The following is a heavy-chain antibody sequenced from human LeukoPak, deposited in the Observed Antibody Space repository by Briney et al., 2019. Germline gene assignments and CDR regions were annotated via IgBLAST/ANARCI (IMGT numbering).Heavy chain of an antibody. D-gene: IGHD2/OR15-2a*01. CDR3: VSFYEAY. V-gene: IGHV3-21*01. J-gene: IGHJ4*02. Sequence: PGGPLTLPCPPSGFPFSSYIINGVRPAPGKGLEWVSSISSSSSYISYAASVKGRFPISRDNAKNSLYLQMNNLRAEDTAVYYCVSFYEAYWGRGTLVTVSS. CDR1: GFPFSSYI. CDR2: ISSSSSYI.